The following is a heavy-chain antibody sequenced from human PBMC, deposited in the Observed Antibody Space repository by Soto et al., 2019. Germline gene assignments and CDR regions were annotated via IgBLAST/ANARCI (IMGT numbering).Heavy chain of an antibody. V-gene: IGHV1-46*01. CDR2: INPSGGST. Sequence: XAVKVACKASGYPLTSYYMHWVRQAPGQGLEWMGIINPSGGSTSYAQKFQGRVTMARDTSTSTVYMEPSSLRSEDTAVYYCARDKPGDCSSTTCYTKGGMDVWGQRTTVTVSS. CDR3: ARDKPGDCSSTTCYTKGGMDV. J-gene: IGHJ6*02. CDR1: GYPLTSYY. D-gene: IGHD2-2*02.